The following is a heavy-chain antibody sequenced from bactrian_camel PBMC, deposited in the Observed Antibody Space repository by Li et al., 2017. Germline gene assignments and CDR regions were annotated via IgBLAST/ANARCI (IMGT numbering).Heavy chain of an antibody. V-gene: IGHV3S9*01. CDR3: SRSALGRCAGY. Sequence: VESGGGSVQVGGSLTLSCVASGDTIGRYCMGWFRQIPDREREGVAGIESDGSTSYADSVKGRSTIPKDKAKEDTVYLQMNSLKPEDTAMYFCSRSALGRCAGYWGQGTQVTVS. CDR2: IESDGST. D-gene: IGHD5*01. CDR1: GDTIGRYC. J-gene: IGHJ4*01.